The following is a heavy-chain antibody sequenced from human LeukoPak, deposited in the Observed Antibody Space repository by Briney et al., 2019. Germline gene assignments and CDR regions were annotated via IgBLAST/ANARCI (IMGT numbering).Heavy chain of an antibody. D-gene: IGHD5-18*01. CDR1: GFTFSSSW. V-gene: IGHV3-7*05. J-gene: IGHJ4*02. CDR2: IKQDGSEK. Sequence: PGGSLRLSCVASGFTFSSSWMSWVRHAPGKGLEWVANIKQDGSEKYCVDSVKGRFTISRDNAKNSLYLQMNSLRAEDTAVYYCAREAGIPPSTQQWPTSVDYWGQGTLVTVSS. CDR3: AREAGIPPSTQQWPTSVDY.